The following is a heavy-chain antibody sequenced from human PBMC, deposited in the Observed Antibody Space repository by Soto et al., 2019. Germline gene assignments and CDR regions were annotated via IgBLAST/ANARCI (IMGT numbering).Heavy chain of an antibody. Sequence: SETLSLTCTVSGGSVSSGSYYWSWIRQPPGKGLEWIGYIYYSGSTNYNPSLKSRVTISVDTSKNQFSLKLSSVTAADTAVYYCARLLLMGSWNNWFDPWGQGTLVTVSS. D-gene: IGHD6-13*01. CDR2: IYYSGST. J-gene: IGHJ5*02. V-gene: IGHV4-61*01. CDR1: GGSVSSGSYY. CDR3: ARLLLMGSWNNWFDP.